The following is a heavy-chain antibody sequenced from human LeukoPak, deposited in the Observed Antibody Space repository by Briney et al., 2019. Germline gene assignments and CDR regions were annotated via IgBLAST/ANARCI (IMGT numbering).Heavy chain of an antibody. CDR2: ISSSSSYI. V-gene: IGHV3-21*01. J-gene: IGHJ4*02. D-gene: IGHD1-1*01. CDR1: GFTFSSYS. Sequence: GGSLRLSCAASGFTFSSYSMNWVRQAPGKGLEWVSSISSSSSYIYYAASVKGRFTISRDNAKNSLYLQMNRLRAEDTAVYYCARERQLERLAFGKEGSAFDYWGQGTLVTVSS. CDR3: ARERQLERLAFGKEGSAFDY.